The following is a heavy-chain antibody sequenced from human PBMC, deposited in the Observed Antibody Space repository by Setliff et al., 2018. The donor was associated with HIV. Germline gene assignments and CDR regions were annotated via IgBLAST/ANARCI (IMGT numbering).Heavy chain of an antibody. CDR3: ARGWGAERWLQLDPRYFDL. V-gene: IGHV1-69*05. Sequence: SVKVSCKASGGTFRTYAVAWVRQAPGQGLEWMGGIIPMFGTVNYAQKFQGRVTMTRNTSISTAYMELSSLRSEDTAVYYCARGWGAERWLQLDPRYFDLWGRGTLVTVSS. CDR1: GGTFRTYA. CDR2: IIPMFGTV. J-gene: IGHJ2*01. D-gene: IGHD5-12*01.